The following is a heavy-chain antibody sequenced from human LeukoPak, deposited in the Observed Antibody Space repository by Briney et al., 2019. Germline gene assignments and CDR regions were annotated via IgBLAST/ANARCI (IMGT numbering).Heavy chain of an antibody. J-gene: IGHJ4*02. CDR1: GDSITTTNYY. CDR2: IFYSGST. CDR3: ARTVRDTARYYYGSGSYYSYYFDY. Sequence: PSETLSLTCTVSGDSITTTNYYWGWIRQPPGKGLEWIGNIFYSGSTYYSPSLKSRVTISLDTSKNQFSLKLSSVTAADTAVYYCARTVRDTARYYYGSGSYYSYYFDYWGQGTLVTVSS. V-gene: IGHV4-39*07. D-gene: IGHD3-10*01.